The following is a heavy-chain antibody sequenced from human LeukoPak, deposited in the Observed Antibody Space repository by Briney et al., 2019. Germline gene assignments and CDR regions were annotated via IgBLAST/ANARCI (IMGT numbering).Heavy chain of an antibody. D-gene: IGHD1-26*01. Sequence: SQTLSLTCTVSGRSISSHYWSWIRQPPRNGLEWIGYIHYSGSTSYNPSRKSRVTISADTSKKQFSLKVSSVTAADTAVYYCARVSSGGYSWVFDSWGQGTLVTVSS. J-gene: IGHJ4*02. V-gene: IGHV4-59*11. CDR3: ARVSSGGYSWVFDS. CDR2: IHYSGST. CDR1: GRSISSHY.